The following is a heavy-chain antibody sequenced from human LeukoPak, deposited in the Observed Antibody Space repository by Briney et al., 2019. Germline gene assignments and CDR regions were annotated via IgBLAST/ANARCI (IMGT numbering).Heavy chain of an antibody. CDR2: IYYSGST. J-gene: IGHJ4*02. CDR3: ARVLEDYDFWSGYPYYFDY. D-gene: IGHD3-3*01. V-gene: IGHV4-59*13. CDR1: GGSISSYY. Sequence: SETLSLTCTVSGGSISSYYWSWIRQPPGKGLVWIGYIYYSGSTNYNPSLKSRVTISVDTSKNQFSLKLSSVTAADTAVYYCARVLEDYDFWSGYPYYFDYWGQGTLVTVSS.